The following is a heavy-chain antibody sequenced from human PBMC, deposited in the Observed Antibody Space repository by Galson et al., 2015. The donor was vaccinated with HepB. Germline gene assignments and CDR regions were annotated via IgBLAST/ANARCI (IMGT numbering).Heavy chain of an antibody. Sequence: RLSCAASGFTFSSYWMSWARQAPGKGLEWVANIKQDGSEKYYVDSVKGRFTISRDNAKNSLYLQMNSLRAEDTAVYYCARGGFWSGYGVDYWGQGTLVTVSS. D-gene: IGHD3-3*01. CDR3: ARGGFWSGYGVDY. CDR2: IKQDGSEK. V-gene: IGHV3-7*03. CDR1: GFTFSSYW. J-gene: IGHJ4*02.